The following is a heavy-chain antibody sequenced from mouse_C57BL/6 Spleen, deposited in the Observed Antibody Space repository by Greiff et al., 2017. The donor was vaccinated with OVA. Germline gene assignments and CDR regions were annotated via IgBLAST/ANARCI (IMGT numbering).Heavy chain of an antibody. CDR3: ASGYGSSYAMAY. D-gene: IGHD1-1*01. Sequence: QVQLQQSGPELVKPGASVKISCKASGYAFSSSWMNWVKQRPGKGLEWIGRIYPGDGDTNYNGKFKGKATLTADKSSSTAYMQLSSLTSEDSAVYFCASGYGSSYAMAYWGQGTPVTVSA. CDR2: IYPGDGDT. V-gene: IGHV1-82*01. J-gene: IGHJ4*01. CDR1: GYAFSSSW.